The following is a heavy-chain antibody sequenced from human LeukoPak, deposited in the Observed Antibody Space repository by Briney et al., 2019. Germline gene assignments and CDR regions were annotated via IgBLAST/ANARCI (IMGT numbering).Heavy chain of an antibody. Sequence: PGGSLRLSCAASGLSFSSYWMAWVRQAPGKGLEWVANIKQDGGEKNYVDSVKGRFTISRDNPKNSLYLQMSSLRAEDTAVYYCARDVSGSLDYWGQGTLVTVSS. D-gene: IGHD1-26*01. CDR2: IKQDGGEK. J-gene: IGHJ4*02. CDR3: ARDVSGSLDY. V-gene: IGHV3-7*05. CDR1: GLSFSSYW.